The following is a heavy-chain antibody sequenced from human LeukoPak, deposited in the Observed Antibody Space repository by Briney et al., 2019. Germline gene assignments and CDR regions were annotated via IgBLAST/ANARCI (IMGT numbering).Heavy chain of an antibody. CDR3: ARGADSNSNWFDP. D-gene: IGHD4-11*01. V-gene: IGHV1-2*02. J-gene: IGHJ5*02. Sequence: GASVKVSCKASGYTFTGYYMHWVRQAPGQGLEWMGWINPNSGGTNYAQKFQGRVTMTRDTSINTAYMELSRLRSDDTAVYYCARGADSNSNWFDPWGQGTLITVSS. CDR1: GYTFTGYY. CDR2: INPNSGGT.